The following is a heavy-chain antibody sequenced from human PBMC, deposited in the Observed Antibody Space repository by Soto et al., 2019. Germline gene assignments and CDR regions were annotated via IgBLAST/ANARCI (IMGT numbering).Heavy chain of an antibody. CDR2: IYYSGST. Sequence: SETLSLTCTVSGGSISSGDYYWSWIRQPPGKGLEWIGYIYYSGSTYYNPSLKSRVTISVDTSKNQFSLRLSSVTAADTAVYYCAREDTAMVTVYWGQGTLVTVSS. D-gene: IGHD5-18*01. CDR3: AREDTAMVTVY. V-gene: IGHV4-30-4*01. CDR1: GGSISSGDYY. J-gene: IGHJ4*02.